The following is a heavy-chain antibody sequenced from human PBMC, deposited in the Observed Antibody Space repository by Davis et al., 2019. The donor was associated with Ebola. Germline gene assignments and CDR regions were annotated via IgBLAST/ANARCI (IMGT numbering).Heavy chain of an antibody. D-gene: IGHD6-19*01. CDR1: GASVSTAG. V-gene: IGHV6-1*01. CDR2: KYYTSKWHN. CDR3: ARGWFRSGMDV. J-gene: IGHJ6*02. Sequence: PSETLSLTCAVFGASVSTAGWNWIRQSPSRGLEWLGRKYYTSKWHNDYGESVKSRITVNPDTSKNQFSLLLKSVTPEDTAIYYCARGWFRSGMDVWGQGTTITVSS.